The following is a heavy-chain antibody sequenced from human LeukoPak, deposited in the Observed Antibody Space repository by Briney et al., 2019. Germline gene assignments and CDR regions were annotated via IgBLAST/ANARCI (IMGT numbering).Heavy chain of an antibody. J-gene: IGHJ5*02. CDR1: GYTFTSYY. Sequence: ASVKASCKASGYTFTSYYMHWVRQAPGQGLEWMGIINPSGGSTSYAQKFQGRVTMTRDTSTSTVYMELSSLRSEDTAVYYCARAGCGGDCYYYNHLGLGWFDPWGQGTLVTVSS. CDR3: ARAGCGGDCYYYNHLGLGWFDP. D-gene: IGHD2-21*02. V-gene: IGHV1-46*01. CDR2: INPSGGST.